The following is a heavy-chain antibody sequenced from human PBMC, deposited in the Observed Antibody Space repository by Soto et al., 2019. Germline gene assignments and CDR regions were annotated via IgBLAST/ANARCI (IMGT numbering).Heavy chain of an antibody. D-gene: IGHD2-2*01. J-gene: IGHJ6*03. CDR3: ARGRPQKGGYCSSTSCYSYYYYYMDV. Sequence: SETLSLTCTVSGGSISSYYWSWIRQPPGKGLEWIGYIYYSGSTNYNPSLKSRVTISVDTSKNQFSLKLSSVTAADTAVYYCARGRPQKGGYCSSTSCYSYYYYYMDVWGKGTTVTV. V-gene: IGHV4-59*01. CDR2: IYYSGST. CDR1: GGSISSYY.